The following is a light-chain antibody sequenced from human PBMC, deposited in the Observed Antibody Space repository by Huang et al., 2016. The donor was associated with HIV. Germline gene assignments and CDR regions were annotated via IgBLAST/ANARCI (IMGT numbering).Light chain of an antibody. V-gene: IGKV6-21*02. J-gene: IGKJ2*01. CDR3: HQSRSFPYT. Sequence: DIVLTQSPEFQSVTPKEKVTITCRASQSIGKSLHWYQQKPGQSPSLLIKYASQSISGGPSRFSGSGFGTDFTLTINSLESEDAATYYCHQSRSFPYTFGQGTRLEIK. CDR1: QSIGKS. CDR2: YAS.